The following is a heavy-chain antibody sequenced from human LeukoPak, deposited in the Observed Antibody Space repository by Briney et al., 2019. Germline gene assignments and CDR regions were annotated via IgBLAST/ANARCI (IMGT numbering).Heavy chain of an antibody. D-gene: IGHD3-22*01. J-gene: IGHJ4*02. CDR2: ISAYNGNT. V-gene: IGHV1-18*01. CDR1: GYTFTSYG. Sequence: ASVKVSCKASGYTFTSYGISWVRQAPGQGLEWMGWISAYNGNTNYAQKLQGRVTMTTDTSTSTAYMELRSLRSDDTAVYYCARVKFGGRPYYYDSSGYYQYYFDYWGQGTLVTVSS. CDR3: ARVKFGGRPYYYDSSGYYQYYFDY.